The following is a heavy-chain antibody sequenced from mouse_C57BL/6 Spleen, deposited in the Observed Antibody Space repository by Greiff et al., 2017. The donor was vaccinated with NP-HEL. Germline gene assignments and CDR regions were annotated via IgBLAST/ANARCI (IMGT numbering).Heavy chain of an antibody. Sequence: QVQLKESGAELVKPGASVKISCKASGYAFSSYWMNWVKQRPGKGLEWIGQIYPGDGDTNYNGKFKGKATLTADKSSSTAYMKLSSLTSEDSAVYFCARDYGPWYFDVWGTGTTVTVSS. D-gene: IGHD2-4*01. J-gene: IGHJ1*03. CDR2: IYPGDGDT. V-gene: IGHV1-80*01. CDR1: GYAFSSYW. CDR3: ARDYGPWYFDV.